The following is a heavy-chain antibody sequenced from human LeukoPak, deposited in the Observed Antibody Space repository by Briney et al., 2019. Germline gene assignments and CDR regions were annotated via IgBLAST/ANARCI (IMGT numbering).Heavy chain of an antibody. D-gene: IGHD3-10*01. CDR1: GFTFSSYS. CDR2: ISSSSSYI. V-gene: IGHV3-21*01. Sequence: PGGSLRLSCAASGFTFSSYSMNWVRQAPGKGLEWVSSISSSSSYIYYADSVKGRFTISRDNAKNSLYLQMNSLRAEDTAVYYCARAYTVWFGELFAAAYYGMDVWGQGTTVTVSS. CDR3: ARAYTVWFGELFAAAYYGMDV. J-gene: IGHJ6*02.